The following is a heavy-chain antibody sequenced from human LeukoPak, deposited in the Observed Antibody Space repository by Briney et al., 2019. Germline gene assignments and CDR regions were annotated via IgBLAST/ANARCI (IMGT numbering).Heavy chain of an antibody. D-gene: IGHD6-6*01. Sequence: SETLSLTCTVSGGSISSSSYYWGWIRQPPGKGLERIGSIYYSGSTYYNPSLKSRVTISVDTSKNQFSLKLSSVTAADTAVYYCARERRLRARPFDAFDIWGQGTMVTVSS. V-gene: IGHV4-39*02. CDR1: GGSISSSSYY. CDR2: IYYSGST. J-gene: IGHJ3*02. CDR3: ARERRLRARPFDAFDI.